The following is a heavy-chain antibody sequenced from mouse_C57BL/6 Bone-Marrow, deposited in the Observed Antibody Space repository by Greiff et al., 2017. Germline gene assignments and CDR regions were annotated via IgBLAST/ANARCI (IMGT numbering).Heavy chain of an antibody. Sequence: LVESGAELVKPGASVKISCKASGYAFSSYWMNWVKQRPGKGLEWIGQIYPGDGDTNYNGKFKGKATLTADKSSSTAYMQLSSLTSEDSAVYFCARWTGTYYYAMDYWGQGTSVTVSS. V-gene: IGHV1-80*01. J-gene: IGHJ4*01. CDR1: GYAFSSYW. D-gene: IGHD4-1*01. CDR2: IYPGDGDT. CDR3: ARWTGTYYYAMDY.